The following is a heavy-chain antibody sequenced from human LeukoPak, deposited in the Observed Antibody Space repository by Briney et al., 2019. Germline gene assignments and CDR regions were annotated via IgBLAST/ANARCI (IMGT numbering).Heavy chain of an antibody. CDR3: ARGTSYYYYGMDV. Sequence: SETLSLTCTVSGGSIGTYSWNWIRQPPGKGLEWIGYIYYSGTTNYNPSLKSRVTISVDTSKNQFSLKLSSVTAADTAVYYCARGTSYYYYGMDVWGQGTTVTVSS. D-gene: IGHD1-1*01. J-gene: IGHJ6*02. CDR2: IYYSGTT. CDR1: GGSIGTYS. V-gene: IGHV4-59*01.